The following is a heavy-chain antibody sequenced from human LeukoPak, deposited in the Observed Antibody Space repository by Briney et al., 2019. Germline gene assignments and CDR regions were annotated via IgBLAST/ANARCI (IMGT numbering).Heavy chain of an antibody. V-gene: IGHV4-61*01. D-gene: IGHD1-26*01. J-gene: IGHJ4*02. CDR2: IHHSGTT. CDR3: ARGRLGATY. CDR1: GGSVSRGSYY. Sequence: SETLSLTCTVSGGSVSRGSYYWSWTRQPPGKGLEWIGYIHHSGTTNYSPSLKSRVAISVDMSKNQFFLNLTSVTAADTAVYYCARGRLGATYWGQGTLVTVSS.